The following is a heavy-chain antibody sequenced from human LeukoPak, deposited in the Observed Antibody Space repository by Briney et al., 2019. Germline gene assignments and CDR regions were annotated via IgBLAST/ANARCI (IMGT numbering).Heavy chain of an antibody. J-gene: IGHJ3*02. D-gene: IGHD6-19*01. V-gene: IGHV3-21*01. CDR1: GFTFSSYS. Sequence: GGSLRLSCAASGFTFSSYSMNWVRQAPGKGLEWVSSISSSSSYIYYADSVKGQFTISRDNAKNSLYLQMNSLRAEDTAVYYCARDRLSIAVVLGAFDIWGQGTMVTVSS. CDR2: ISSSSSYI. CDR3: ARDRLSIAVVLGAFDI.